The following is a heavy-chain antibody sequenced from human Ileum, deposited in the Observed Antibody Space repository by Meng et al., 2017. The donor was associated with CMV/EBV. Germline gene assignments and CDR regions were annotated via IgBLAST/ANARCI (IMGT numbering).Heavy chain of an antibody. V-gene: IGHV4-34*01. Sequence: WNCIRKPPGRGLEWIGEITHGGSTNFHPSLKGRVTISVDTSKNQFSLKMTSVTAADTAVYYCARTSKSSRDHDYLWGTYRRNYFFDYWGQGTLVTVSS. CDR3: ARTSKSSRDHDYLWGTYRRNYFFDY. CDR2: ITHGGST. D-gene: IGHD3-16*02. J-gene: IGHJ4*02.